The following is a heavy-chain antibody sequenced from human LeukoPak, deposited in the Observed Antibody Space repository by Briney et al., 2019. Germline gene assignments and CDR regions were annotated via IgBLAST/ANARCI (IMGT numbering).Heavy chain of an antibody. CDR2: INPNSGGT. J-gene: IGHJ3*02. D-gene: IGHD5-18*01. CDR3: ARDRDTAMVDDASDI. Sequence: ASVKVSCKASGYTFTGYYMHWVRQAPGQGLEWMGRINPNSGGTNYAQKFQGRVTMTRDTSISTAYMELSRLRSDDTAVYYCARDRDTAMVDDASDIWGQGTMVTVSS. CDR1: GYTFTGYY. V-gene: IGHV1-2*06.